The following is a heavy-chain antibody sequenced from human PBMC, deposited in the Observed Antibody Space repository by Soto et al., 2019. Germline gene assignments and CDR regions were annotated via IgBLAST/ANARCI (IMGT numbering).Heavy chain of an antibody. CDR1: GYSFTSYW. Sequence: GESLKISCKGSGYSFTSYWIGWVRQMPGKGLEWMGIIYPGDSDTRYSPSFQGQVTISADKSISTAYLQWSSLKASDTAMYYCASREYSGYDDYYYYYMDVWGKGTTVTVSS. J-gene: IGHJ6*03. CDR3: ASREYSGYDDYYYYYMDV. D-gene: IGHD5-12*01. CDR2: IYPGDSDT. V-gene: IGHV5-51*01.